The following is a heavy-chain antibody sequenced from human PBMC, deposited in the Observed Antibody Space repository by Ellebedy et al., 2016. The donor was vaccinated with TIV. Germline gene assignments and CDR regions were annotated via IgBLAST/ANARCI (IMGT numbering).Heavy chain of an antibody. CDR1: GFTFSGYG. CDR2: IWSDGGGE. V-gene: IGHV3-33*01. J-gene: IGHJ4*02. D-gene: IGHD4-23*01. CDR3: AREADHNSVDY. Sequence: PGGSLRLSCAASGFTFSGYGMHWVRQAPGKGLEWVAFIWSDGGGEYADSVKGRFTISRDNAENSLFLQMNSLRAEDTAVYYCAREADHNSVDYWGQGTLVTVSS.